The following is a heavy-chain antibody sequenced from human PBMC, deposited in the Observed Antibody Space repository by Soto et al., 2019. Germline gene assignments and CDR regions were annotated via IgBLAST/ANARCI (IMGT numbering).Heavy chain of an antibody. V-gene: IGHV4-39*01. Sequence: PSDTLSLTCTVSGCAISSSSYYWGWIRQPPGKGLEWIGSIYYSGSTYYNPSLKSRVTISVDTSKNQFSLKLSSVTAADTAVYYCARFLGSSGYVVGQDAFDIWGQGTMVTVSS. CDR1: GCAISSSSYY. CDR3: ARFLGSSGYVVGQDAFDI. J-gene: IGHJ3*02. CDR2: IYYSGST. D-gene: IGHD3-22*01.